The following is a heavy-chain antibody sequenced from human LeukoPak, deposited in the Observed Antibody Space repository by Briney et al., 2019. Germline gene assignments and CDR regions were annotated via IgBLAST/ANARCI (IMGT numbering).Heavy chain of an antibody. CDR3: ARGGSSSWAYNFDY. V-gene: IGHV4-59*01. D-gene: IGHD6-13*01. J-gene: IGHJ4*02. CDR1: GGSISRYY. Sequence: SETLSLTCTASGGSISRYYWSWIRQPPGKGLEWIGYIYYSGSTNYNPSLKSRVTISVETSKNQFSLKLSSVTAADTAVYYCARGGSSSWAYNFDYWGQGTLVTVSS. CDR2: IYYSGST.